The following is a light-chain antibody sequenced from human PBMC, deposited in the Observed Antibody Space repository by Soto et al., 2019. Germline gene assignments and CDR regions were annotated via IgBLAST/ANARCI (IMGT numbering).Light chain of an antibody. J-gene: IGLJ2*01. Sequence: QSALTQPSSVCGSPGQSITISCTGSISYVGGYNYVSWYQQHPGKAPKLLIYDVSNRPSGVSNRFSGSMSGNTASLTSSGLQAEYEAYYSCRSYTSSSTPLVFGGGSAQTAL. V-gene: IGLV2-14*01. CDR2: DVS. CDR1: ISYVGGYNY. CDR3: RSYTSSSTPLV.